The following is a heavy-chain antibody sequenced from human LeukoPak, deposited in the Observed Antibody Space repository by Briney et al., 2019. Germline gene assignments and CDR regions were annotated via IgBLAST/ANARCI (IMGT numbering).Heavy chain of an antibody. CDR2: IYYSGST. Sequence: SETLSLTCTVSGGSISSYYWSWIRQPPGKGLEWIGYIYYSGSTNYNPSLKSRVTISVDTSKNQFPLKLSSVTAADTAVYSCARERVLLYYDSSGYFDYWGQGTLVTVSS. V-gene: IGHV4-59*01. CDR1: GGSISSYY. D-gene: IGHD3-22*01. J-gene: IGHJ4*02. CDR3: ARERVLLYYDSSGYFDY.